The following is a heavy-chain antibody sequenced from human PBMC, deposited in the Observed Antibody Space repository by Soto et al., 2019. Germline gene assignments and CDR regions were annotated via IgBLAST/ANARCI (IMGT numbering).Heavy chain of an antibody. J-gene: IGHJ4*02. CDR2: FDPEDGET. Sequence: ASVKVSCKVSGYTLTELSMHWVRQAPGKGLEWMGGFDPEDGETIYAQKFQGSVTMTEDTSTDTAYMELSSLRSEDTAVYYCATEYDPRRFGELLYQTLFDYWGQGTLVTVSS. V-gene: IGHV1-24*01. CDR3: ATEYDPRRFGELLYQTLFDY. D-gene: IGHD3-10*01. CDR1: GYTLTELS.